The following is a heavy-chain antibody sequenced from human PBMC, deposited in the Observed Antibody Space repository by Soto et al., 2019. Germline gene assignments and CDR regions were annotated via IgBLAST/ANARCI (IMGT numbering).Heavy chain of an antibody. Sequence: QVQLVQSGAEVKKPGSSVKVSCTASGGTFSSYAISWVRQAPGQGLEWMGGIIPIFGTANYAQKFQGRVTITADESTSTAYMELSSLTSEDTAVYYCATVPDYGDNWYFHLWGRGTLVTVSS. J-gene: IGHJ2*01. V-gene: IGHV1-69*01. CDR3: ATVPDYGDNWYFHL. D-gene: IGHD4-17*01. CDR2: IIPIFGTA. CDR1: GGTFSSYA.